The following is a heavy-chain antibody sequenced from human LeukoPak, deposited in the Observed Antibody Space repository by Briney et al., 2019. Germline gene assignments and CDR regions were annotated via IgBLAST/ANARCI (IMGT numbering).Heavy chain of an antibody. V-gene: IGHV4-4*07. J-gene: IGHJ4*02. CDR1: GDSISSYY. D-gene: IGHD3-22*01. Sequence: PSETLSLTCTVSGDSISSYYWSWIRQPAGKGLEWIGRIYTSGSTNYNPSLKSRVTMSIDTSKNQFSLKLNSVTAADTAVYYCARENYYGTSDWGQGTLVTVSS. CDR3: ARENYYGTSD. CDR2: IYTSGST.